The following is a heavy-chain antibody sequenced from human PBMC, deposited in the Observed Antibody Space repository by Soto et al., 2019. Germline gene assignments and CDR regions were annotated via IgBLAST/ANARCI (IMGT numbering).Heavy chain of an antibody. CDR2: VKSKSDGGTP. CDR1: GFTFSNAW. Sequence: GGSLRLSCAASGFTFSNAWMNWVRQAPGKGLEWVGRVKSKSDGGTPDYAAPVKGRFTISRDDSKNTLYLQMNSLKTEDTAVYYCITDEAAVVTSFHYYGMDVWGKGTTGTVAS. CDR3: ITDEAAVVTSFHYYGMDV. J-gene: IGHJ6*04. D-gene: IGHD2-21*02. V-gene: IGHV3-15*07.